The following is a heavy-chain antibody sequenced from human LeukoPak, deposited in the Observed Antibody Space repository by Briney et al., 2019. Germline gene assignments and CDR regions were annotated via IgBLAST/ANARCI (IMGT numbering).Heavy chain of an antibody. CDR3: ARSLRYYDSSGYRHYYYMDV. V-gene: IGHV4-61*01. CDR2: IYYSGST. D-gene: IGHD3-22*01. CDR1: GGSISSGSYY. Sequence: PSQTLSLTCTVSGGSISSGSYYWSWIRQPPGKGLEWIGYIYYSGSTNYNPSLKSRVTISVDTSKNQFSLKLSSVTAADTAVYYCARSLRYYDSSGYRHYYYMDVWGKGTTVTVSS. J-gene: IGHJ6*03.